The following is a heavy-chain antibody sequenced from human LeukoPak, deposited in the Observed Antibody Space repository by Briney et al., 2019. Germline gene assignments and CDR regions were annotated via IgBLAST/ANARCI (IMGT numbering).Heavy chain of an antibody. J-gene: IGHJ4*02. CDR3: ARLPDYGDYGGLLYDY. CDR1: GGSISSSNW. Sequence: PSETLSLTCAVSGGSISSSNWWSWVRQPPGKGLEWIGEIYHSGGTNYNPSLKSRVTISVDKSKNQFSLKLSSVTAADTAVYYCARLPDYGDYGGLLYDYWGQGTLVTVSS. V-gene: IGHV4-4*02. D-gene: IGHD4-17*01. CDR2: IYHSGGT.